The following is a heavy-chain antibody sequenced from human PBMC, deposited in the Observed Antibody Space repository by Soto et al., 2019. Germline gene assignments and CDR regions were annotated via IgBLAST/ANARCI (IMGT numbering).Heavy chain of an antibody. Sequence: SVKVSFKASGGTLSSYAISWVRQAPGQGLEWMGGIISIFGTANYAQKFQGRVTITADESTSTAYMELNSLRSDDTALYYCARDPAVEYSSSSADDWGQGTLVTVSS. CDR3: ARDPAVEYSSSSADD. V-gene: IGHV1-69*13. CDR1: GGTLSSYA. J-gene: IGHJ4*02. CDR2: IISIFGTA. D-gene: IGHD6-6*01.